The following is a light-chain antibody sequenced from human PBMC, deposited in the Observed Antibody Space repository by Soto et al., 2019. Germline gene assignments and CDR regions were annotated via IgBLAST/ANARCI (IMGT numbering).Light chain of an antibody. Sequence: EIVITQTTTTLSVSPEESATLSFRASQSVSSNLAWYQQKPGQAPRLLIYDASSRATGIPARFSGSGSGTDFTLTISSLEPEDFAVYYCQQRSNWPRTFGQGTKVDIK. CDR3: QQRSNWPRT. V-gene: IGKV3-11*01. CDR2: DAS. CDR1: QSVSSN. J-gene: IGKJ1*01.